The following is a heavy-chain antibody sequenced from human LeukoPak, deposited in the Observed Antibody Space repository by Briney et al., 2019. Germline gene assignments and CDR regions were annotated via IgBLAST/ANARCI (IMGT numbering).Heavy chain of an antibody. V-gene: IGHV4-34*01. CDR2: INHSGST. D-gene: IGHD4-17*01. CDR1: GGSFSGYY. Sequence: KTSETLSLTCAVYGGSFSGYYWSWIRQPPGKGLEWIGEINHSGSTNYNPSLKSRVTISVDTSKNQFSLKLSSVTAADTAVYYCARGDYGDYEQTYYFDYWGQGTLVTVSS. CDR3: ARGDYGDYEQTYYFDY. J-gene: IGHJ4*02.